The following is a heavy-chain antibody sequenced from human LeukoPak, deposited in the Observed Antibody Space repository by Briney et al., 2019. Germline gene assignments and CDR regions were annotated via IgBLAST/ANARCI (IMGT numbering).Heavy chain of an antibody. CDR1: GFTFSSYS. J-gene: IGHJ3*02. V-gene: IGHV3-21*01. Sequence: PGGSLRLSCAASGFTFSSYSMNWVRQAPGKGLEWVSSISTSSSYIYYADSVKGRFTISRDNAKNSLYLQMNSLRAEDTAVYYCARVRGYSSGWYPTYDAFDIWGQGTMVTVSS. CDR3: ARVRGYSSGWYPTYDAFDI. D-gene: IGHD6-19*01. CDR2: ISTSSSYI.